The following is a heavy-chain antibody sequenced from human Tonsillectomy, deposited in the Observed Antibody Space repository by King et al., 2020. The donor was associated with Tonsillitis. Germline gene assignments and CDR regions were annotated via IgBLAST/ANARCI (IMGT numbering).Heavy chain of an antibody. CDR1: GDSTSSNSNY. V-gene: IGHV4-39*01. CDR3: ARRRDRYSRPHFDF. Sequence: QLQESGPGLVKPSETLSLTCTVSGDSTSSNSNYWGWIRQPPGKGLEWIGSKYFSGNTYYRPSLEGRVSIAADTSKNQHSLKLTSVTAADTAVYFCARRRDRYSRPHFDFWGQGTLVTVSS. CDR2: KYFSGNT. J-gene: IGHJ4*02. D-gene: IGHD6-13*01.